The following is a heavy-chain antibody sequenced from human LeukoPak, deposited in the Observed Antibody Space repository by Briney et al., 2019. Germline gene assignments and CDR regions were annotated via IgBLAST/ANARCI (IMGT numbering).Heavy chain of an antibody. J-gene: IGHJ6*03. CDR2: IWFDGTYE. D-gene: IGHD4-17*01. V-gene: IGHV3-33*06. Sequence: WGSLTLSCAASGFTFSSYDMHWFRQAPGKGRVWVALIWFDGTYEYYADAVNGRFTISRDNSNKTLYLQMNSLRAEDTAVYYCAKERDYAEDMDVWGKGTTVTVSS. CDR3: AKERDYAEDMDV. CDR1: GFTFSSYD.